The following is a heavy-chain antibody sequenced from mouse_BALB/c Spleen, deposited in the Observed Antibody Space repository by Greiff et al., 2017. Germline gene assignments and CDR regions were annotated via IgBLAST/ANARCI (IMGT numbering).Heavy chain of an antibody. CDR3: ARSKTTAMDY. CDR2: ISSGSSTI. V-gene: IGHV5-17*02. D-gene: IGHD2-13*01. Sequence: DVMLVESGGGLVQPGGSRKLSCAASGFTFSSFGMHWVRQAPEKGLEWVAYISSGSSTIYYADTVKGRFTISRDNPKNTLFLQMTSLRSEDTAMYYCARSKTTAMDYWGQGTSVTVSS. CDR1: GFTFSSFG. J-gene: IGHJ4*01.